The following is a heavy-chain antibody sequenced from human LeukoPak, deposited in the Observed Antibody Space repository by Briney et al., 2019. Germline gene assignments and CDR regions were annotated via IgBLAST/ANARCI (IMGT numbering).Heavy chain of an antibody. CDR3: AREGDFWSADTNAHGYNYYMDV. J-gene: IGHJ6*03. V-gene: IGHV1-69*13. CDR1: GGTFSSYA. Sequence: SVKVSCKAAGGTFSSYAISWVRQAPGQGLEWMGGIIPIFGTANYAQKFQGRVTITADESTSTAYMELSSLRSEDTAVYYCAREGDFWSADTNAHGYNYYMDVWGKGTTVTVSS. CDR2: IIPIFGTA. D-gene: IGHD3-3*01.